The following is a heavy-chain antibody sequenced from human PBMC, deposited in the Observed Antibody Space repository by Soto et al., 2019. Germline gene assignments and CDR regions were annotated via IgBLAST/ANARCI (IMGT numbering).Heavy chain of an antibody. CDR3: ASSRCLFWSAFVPYYYGMDV. CDR2: IITIFGTA. CDR1: GGTFSSYA. J-gene: IGHJ6*02. D-gene: IGHD3-3*01. Sequence: GASVKVSCKASGGTFSSYAISWVRQAPGQGLEWMGGIITIFGTANYAQKFQGRVTITADKSTITAYIELSSLRSEVTAVCYSASSRCLFWSAFVPYYYGMDVWGQGTTGTVSS. V-gene: IGHV1-69*06.